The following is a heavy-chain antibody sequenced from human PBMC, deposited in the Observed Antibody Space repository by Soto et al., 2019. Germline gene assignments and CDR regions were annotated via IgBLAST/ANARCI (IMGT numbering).Heavy chain of an antibody. D-gene: IGHD3-10*01. CDR3: AAPDFGDYGYVDL. CDR1: GFTFSSSL. V-gene: IGHV1-58*01. CDR2: IVVGSGHT. Sequence: QMQLVQSGPEVKKPGTSVKVSCKASGFTFSSSLVQRVRQARGQRLEWIGWIVVGSGHTNYEQKFQERVTITRDMSTSTAYMELSSLRFGDTAVDYCAAPDFGDYGYVDLWGRGTRVTVSS. J-gene: IGHJ2*01.